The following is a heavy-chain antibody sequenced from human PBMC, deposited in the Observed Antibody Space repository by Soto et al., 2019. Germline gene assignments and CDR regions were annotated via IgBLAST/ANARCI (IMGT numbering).Heavy chain of an antibody. Sequence: QVQLVESGGGVVQPGRSLRLSCAASGFTFSSYGMHWVRQAPGKGLEWVAVISYDGSNKYYADSVKGRFTISRDNSKNTLYLQMNSLRAEDTAVYYCAKDRPKRYIAAAAPHGDYWGQGTLVTVSS. D-gene: IGHD6-13*01. CDR2: ISYDGSNK. J-gene: IGHJ4*02. V-gene: IGHV3-30*18. CDR1: GFTFSSYG. CDR3: AKDRPKRYIAAAAPHGDY.